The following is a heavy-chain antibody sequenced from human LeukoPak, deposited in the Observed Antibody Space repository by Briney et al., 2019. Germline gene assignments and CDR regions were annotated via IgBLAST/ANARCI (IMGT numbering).Heavy chain of an antibody. J-gene: IGHJ5*02. Sequence: SETLFLTCTVSGGSISSYYWSWIRQPPGKGLEWIGYIYYSGSTNYNPSLKSRVTISVDTSKNKFSLKLSSVTAADTAVYYCARTITIFGVGSLNWFDPWGQGTLVTVSS. V-gene: IGHV4-59*01. CDR3: ARTITIFGVGSLNWFDP. D-gene: IGHD3-3*01. CDR1: GGSISSYY. CDR2: IYYSGST.